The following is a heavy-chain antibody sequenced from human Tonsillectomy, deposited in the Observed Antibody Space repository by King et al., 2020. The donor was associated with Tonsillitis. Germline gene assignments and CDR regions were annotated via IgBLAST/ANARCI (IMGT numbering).Heavy chain of an antibody. CDR3: ARRGGYRTGAFDI. V-gene: IGHV3-23*04. J-gene: IGHJ3*02. CDR1: GFTFSSYA. Sequence: VQLVESGGGLVQPGGSLRLSCVASGFTFSSYAISWVRQAPGKGLEWVSAISGSGGITYYADSVKGRFTISRDNSKDTLYLQMNSLRAEDTAVYYCARRGGYRTGAFDIWGQGTMVTVSS. D-gene: IGHD5-18*01. CDR2: ISGSGGIT.